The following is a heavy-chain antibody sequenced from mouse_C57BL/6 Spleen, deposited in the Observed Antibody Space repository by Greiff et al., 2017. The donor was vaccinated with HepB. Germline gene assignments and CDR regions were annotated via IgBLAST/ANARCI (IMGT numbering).Heavy chain of an antibody. V-gene: IGHV3-6*01. CDR1: GYSITSGYY. Sequence: DVQLQESGPGLVKPSQSLSLTCSVTGYSITSGYYWNWIRQFPGNKLEWMGYISYDGSNNYNPSLKNRISITRDTSKNQFFLKLNSVTTEDTATYYCAREGPITRFAYWGQGTLVTVSA. CDR3: AREGPITRFAY. J-gene: IGHJ3*01. CDR2: ISYDGSN. D-gene: IGHD1-1*01.